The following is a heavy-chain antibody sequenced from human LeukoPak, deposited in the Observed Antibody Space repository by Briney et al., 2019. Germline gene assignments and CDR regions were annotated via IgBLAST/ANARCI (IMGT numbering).Heavy chain of an antibody. CDR3: AKELITRLEGHAFDI. V-gene: IGHV3-30*18. Sequence: SGGSLRLSCAASGFTFSSYGMHWVRQAPGKGLEWVAVISYDGSNKYYADSVKGRFTISRDNSKNTLYLQMNSLRAEDTAVYYCAKELITRLEGHAFDIWGQGTMVTVSS. D-gene: IGHD3-10*01. J-gene: IGHJ3*02. CDR2: ISYDGSNK. CDR1: GFTFSSYG.